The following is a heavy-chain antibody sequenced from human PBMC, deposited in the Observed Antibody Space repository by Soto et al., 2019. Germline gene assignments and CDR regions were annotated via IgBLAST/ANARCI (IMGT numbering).Heavy chain of an antibody. Sequence: QVQLQESGPGLVKPSQTLSLTCTVSGGSISSGGYYWSWIRQHPGKGLEWIGYIYYSGSTYYNPSLKSRVTISVDTSKNQSSLKLSSVTGAVTAVDYCARESGMTTVTTFDYWGQVTLVTVSS. J-gene: IGHJ4*02. CDR3: ARESGMTTVTTFDY. CDR1: GGSISSGGYY. D-gene: IGHD4-17*01. CDR2: IYYSGST. V-gene: IGHV4-31*03.